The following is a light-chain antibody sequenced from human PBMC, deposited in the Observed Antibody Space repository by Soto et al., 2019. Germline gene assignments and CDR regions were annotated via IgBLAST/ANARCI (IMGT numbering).Light chain of an antibody. Sequence: DILMTQSPSSLSASVGDRVTITCRASQSISSYLNWYQQKPGKAPKLLIYAASSLQSGVPSRFSSSGSGTDFTLTISSLQPEDFATYYCQQSYSTPWTFGQGTKVEIK. J-gene: IGKJ1*01. CDR3: QQSYSTPWT. CDR1: QSISSY. CDR2: AAS. V-gene: IGKV1-39*01.